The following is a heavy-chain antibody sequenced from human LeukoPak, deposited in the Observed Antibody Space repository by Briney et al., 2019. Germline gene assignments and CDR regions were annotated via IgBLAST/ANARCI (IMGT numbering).Heavy chain of an antibody. J-gene: IGHJ4*02. CDR1: GFTFRRFW. CDR2: IKEDGSEN. V-gene: IGHV3-7*01. CDR3: ARQRYSDY. Sequence: GGSLRLSRAASGFTFRRFWMTWVRPAPGKGLEWVANIKEDGSENSYVESVKGRFTISRDNAKNSLYLQLNSLRAEDTAVYFCARQRYSDYWGQGTLVTVSS. D-gene: IGHD1-1*01.